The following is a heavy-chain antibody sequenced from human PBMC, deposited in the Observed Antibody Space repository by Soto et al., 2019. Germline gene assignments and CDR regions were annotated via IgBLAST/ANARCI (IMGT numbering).Heavy chain of an antibody. V-gene: IGHV1-46*01. CDR2: VNPSGGST. CDR3: AREANCSDGICYSQYFQR. J-gene: IGHJ1*01. Sequence: SVKVSSKASVYMFTAYSMHLVRQAPGQGLEWMGVVNPSGGSTNYAQKFEGRITITRDTSTSTVYIDLSSLTSENKAVYYCAREANCSDGICYSQYFQRWGQGSLVSGSS. D-gene: IGHD2-15*01. CDR1: VYMFTAYS.